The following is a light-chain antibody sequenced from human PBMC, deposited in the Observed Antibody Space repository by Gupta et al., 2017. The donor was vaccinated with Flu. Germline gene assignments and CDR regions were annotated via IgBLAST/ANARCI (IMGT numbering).Light chain of an antibody. CDR2: DVS. Sequence: QSALTQPASVAGSPGQSIIISCSGTSGDIGNYYYVSWWQHYPGKVPKLILYDVSKRPSGVSIRFSGSKSGNTASLTISGLQAEDEADYYCSSYTTSSTLVFGGGTKVTVL. J-gene: IGLJ2*01. V-gene: IGLV2-14*03. CDR1: SGDIGNYYY. CDR3: SSYTTSSTLV.